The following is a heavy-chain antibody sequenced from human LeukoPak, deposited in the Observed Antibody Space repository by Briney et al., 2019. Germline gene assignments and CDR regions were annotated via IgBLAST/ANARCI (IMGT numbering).Heavy chain of an antibody. Sequence: ASVKVSCKASGYTFTGYYMHWVRQAPGQGLEWMGWINPNSDGTNYAQKFQGRVTMTRDTSISTAYMELSRLRSDDTAVYYCARDYREYCSSTSCLAGPKYYYYYYMDVWGKGTTVTVSS. CDR1: GYTFTGYY. CDR2: INPNSDGT. V-gene: IGHV1-2*02. J-gene: IGHJ6*03. D-gene: IGHD2-2*01. CDR3: ARDYREYCSSTSCLAGPKYYYYYYMDV.